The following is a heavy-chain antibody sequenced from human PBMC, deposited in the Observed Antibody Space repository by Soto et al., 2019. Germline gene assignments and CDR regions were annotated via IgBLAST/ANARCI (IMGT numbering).Heavy chain of an antibody. CDR3: ARFKVGDDY. CDR2: LIPILGLA. J-gene: IGHJ4*02. CDR1: GGTFSNST. Sequence: QVQLVQSGAEVRKPGSSVKVSCQASGGTFSNSTVTWVRQAPGQGLEWMGRLIPILGLANYAQKFRGRLTITADKATTTAYMERRSLRSEYTAIYYCARFKVGDDYWGQGTLVTVSS. D-gene: IGHD5-12*01. V-gene: IGHV1-69*02.